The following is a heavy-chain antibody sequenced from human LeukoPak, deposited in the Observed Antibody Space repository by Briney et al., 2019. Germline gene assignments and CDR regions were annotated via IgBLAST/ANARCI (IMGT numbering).Heavy chain of an antibody. J-gene: IGHJ4*02. Sequence: GGSLRLSCAASGFSVSNDYMSWVRQAPGKGLEWVSFIYSAGRTYYADSVRGRFTISRDNSKSTLYLQMNSLRAEDTALYYCARSERMTDNGDYAFFDYWGQGTLVTVSS. CDR1: GFSVSNDY. V-gene: IGHV3-53*01. CDR2: IYSAGRT. CDR3: ARSERMTDNGDYAFFDY. D-gene: IGHD4-17*01.